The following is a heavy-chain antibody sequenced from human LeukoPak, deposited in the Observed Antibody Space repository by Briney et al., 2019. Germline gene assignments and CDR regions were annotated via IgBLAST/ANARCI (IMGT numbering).Heavy chain of an antibody. CDR2: ISPDGSST. V-gene: IGHV3-74*03. CDR3: ATAWSF. Sequence: PGGSLGLSCVASQFTFKNYWMHWVRQAPGRGLVWLSYISPDGSSTTYVDSVRGRFTISRDNAKNTLYLQMNSLRADDTAVYFCATAWSFWGQGTLVTVSS. D-gene: IGHD2-21*02. CDR1: QFTFKNYW. J-gene: IGHJ4*02.